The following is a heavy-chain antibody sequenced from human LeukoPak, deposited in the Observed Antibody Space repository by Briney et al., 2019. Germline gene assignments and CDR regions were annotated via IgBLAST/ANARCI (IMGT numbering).Heavy chain of an antibody. CDR1: GGSISSSSYY. CDR3: ASTQGYCSSTSCRQDFQH. J-gene: IGHJ1*01. CDR2: IYYSGST. V-gene: IGHV4-30-4*08. Sequence: PSETLSLTCTVSGGSISSSSYYWSWIRQPPGKGLEWIGYIYYSGSTYYNPSLKSRVTISVDTSKNQFSLKLSSVTAADTAVYYCASTQGYCSSTSCRQDFQHWGQGTLVTVSS. D-gene: IGHD2-2*01.